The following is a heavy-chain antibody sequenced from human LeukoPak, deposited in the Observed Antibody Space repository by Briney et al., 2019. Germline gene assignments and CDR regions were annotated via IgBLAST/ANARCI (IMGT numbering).Heavy chain of an antibody. CDR3: AAMTSVIRGRRFDS. J-gene: IGHJ4*02. CDR2: LHPGLDT. V-gene: IGHV4-38-2*02. D-gene: IGHD4-17*01. CDR1: GYSFNSAYY. Sequence: SETLSLTCTVSGYSFNSAYYWAWIRPSPGRGLEWIASLHPGLDTYYKPSLQSRVTISMDESQNLFSLGLTSVTASDTAVYFCAAMTSVIRGRRFDSWGQGALVTVSS.